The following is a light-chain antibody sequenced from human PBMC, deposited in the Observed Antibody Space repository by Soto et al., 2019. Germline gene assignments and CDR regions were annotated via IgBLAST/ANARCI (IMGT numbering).Light chain of an antibody. CDR3: QQYGSSPHT. CDR1: QSVSSSY. CDR2: GAS. Sequence: EIVLTQSPGTLSLPPGERATLSCRASQSVSSSYLAWYQQKPGQAPRLLIYGASSRATGIPDRFSGSGSGTDFTLTISRLEPEDFAVYYCQQYGSSPHTFGPGTKVDIK. J-gene: IGKJ3*01. V-gene: IGKV3-20*01.